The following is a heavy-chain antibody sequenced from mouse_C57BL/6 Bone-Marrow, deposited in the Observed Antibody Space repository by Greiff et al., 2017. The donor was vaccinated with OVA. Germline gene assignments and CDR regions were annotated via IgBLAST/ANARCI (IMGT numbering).Heavy chain of an antibody. V-gene: IGHV1-50*01. J-gene: IGHJ4*01. D-gene: IGHD3-2*02. CDR2: IDPSDSYT. Sequence: QVQLQQSGAELVKPGASVKLSCKASGYTFTSYWMQWVKQRPGQGLEWIGEIDPSDSYTNYNQKFKGKATLTVDTSSSTAYMQLSSLTSEDSAVYYCASQLRYYYAMDYWGQGTSVTVSS. CDR1: GYTFTSYW. CDR3: ASQLRYYYAMDY.